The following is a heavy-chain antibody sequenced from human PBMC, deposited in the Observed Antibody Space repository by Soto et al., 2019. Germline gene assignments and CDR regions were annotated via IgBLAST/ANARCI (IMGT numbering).Heavy chain of an antibody. CDR3: ADRDSSGRGVYFDY. V-gene: IGHV2-5*02. Sequence: QITLKESGPTLVKPTQPLTLTCAFSGFSLSTSGVGVGWIRQPPGKALEWRALIYWDDDKRYSPSLNSLLTITKDTAKTQVVLRMTNMDPVDTATYYCADRDSSGRGVYFDYWGQGTLVTVSS. D-gene: IGHD6-19*01. CDR2: IYWDDDK. CDR1: GFSLSTSGVG. J-gene: IGHJ4*02.